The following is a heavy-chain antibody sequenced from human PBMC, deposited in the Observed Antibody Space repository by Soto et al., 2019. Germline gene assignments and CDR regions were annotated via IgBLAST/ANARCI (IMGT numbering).Heavy chain of an antibody. J-gene: IGHJ6*02. V-gene: IGHV4-39*07. CDR2: IDYSGNI. CDR3: ASPPVPIAAAGTGPYWYYGMDV. Sequence: PSETLSLTCNPSGGSITSSGSAWGWIRQSPGKGLEWIGTIDYSGNIYYIPSLKSRVTISVDTSKNQFSLKLSSVTAADTAVYYCASPPVPIAAAGTGPYWYYGMDVWGQGTTVTVSS. D-gene: IGHD6-13*01. CDR1: GGSITSSGSA.